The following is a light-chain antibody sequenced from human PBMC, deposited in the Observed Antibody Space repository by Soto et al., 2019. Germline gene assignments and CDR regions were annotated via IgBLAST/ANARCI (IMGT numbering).Light chain of an antibody. CDR1: QSVSSNH. V-gene: IGKV3-20*01. J-gene: IGKJ2*01. CDR2: GAS. Sequence: EIVLTQSPGSLSLSPRERATLSCRVSQSVSSNHLAWYQQKPGQAPRLLIYGASRRATGIPDRFSGSGSGTEFTLTISRLEPEDFALYYCQQYGSSTYTFGQGTKVEIK. CDR3: QQYGSSTYT.